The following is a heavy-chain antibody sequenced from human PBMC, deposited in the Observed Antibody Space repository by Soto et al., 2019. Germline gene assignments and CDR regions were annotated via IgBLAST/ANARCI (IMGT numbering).Heavy chain of an antibody. CDR1: GFTVSSNH. J-gene: IGHJ5*02. Sequence: EVQLVESGGGLIQPGGSLRLSCAASGFTVSSNHMSWVRQSPGKGLEWVPTIYSGGGTYYAEPVKGRFTISRDTSKNTLYVQMASMSAKHTAVYYCARGYGVGCSCHAAGLAPWCPGTLVTVSS. V-gene: IGHV3-53*01. CDR3: ARGYGVGCSCHAAGLAP. D-gene: IGHD2-2*01. CDR2: IYSGGGT.